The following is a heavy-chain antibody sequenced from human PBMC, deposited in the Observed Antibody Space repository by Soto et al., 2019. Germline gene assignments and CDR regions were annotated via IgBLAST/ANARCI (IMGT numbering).Heavy chain of an antibody. CDR3: AREVAGTYYFDY. CDR1: GDSVSSNSAA. CDR2: TYYRSKWYN. D-gene: IGHD6-19*01. Sequence: SQTLSLTCVISGDSVSSNSAAWNWIRQSPSRGLEWLGRTYYRSKWYNDYAVSVKSRISINPDTSKNQFSLQLDSVTPEDTAVYFCAREVAGTYYFDYWGQGTLVTVSS. J-gene: IGHJ4*02. V-gene: IGHV6-1*01.